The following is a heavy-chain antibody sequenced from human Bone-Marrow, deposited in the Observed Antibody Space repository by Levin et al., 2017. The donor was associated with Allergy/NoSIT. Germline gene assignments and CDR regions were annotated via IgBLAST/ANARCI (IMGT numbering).Heavy chain of an antibody. D-gene: IGHD5-18*01. CDR3: AKYNYDFDSSGLGG. CDR2: TKSEADGGAT. Sequence: GESLKISCAASGFTFSNAWMSWVRQAPGKGLEWVGRTKSEADGGATKYAAPVKDRFTISRDDSKNMLYLQMNSLKTEDTAVYYCAKYNYDFDSSGLGGWGQGTLVTVSS. CDR1: GFTFSNAW. V-gene: IGHV3-15*01. J-gene: IGHJ4*02.